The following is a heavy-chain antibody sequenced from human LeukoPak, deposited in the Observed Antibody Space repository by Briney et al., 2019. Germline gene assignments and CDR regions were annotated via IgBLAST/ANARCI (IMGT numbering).Heavy chain of an antibody. D-gene: IGHD3-3*01. V-gene: IGHV3-21*01. J-gene: IGHJ4*02. CDR1: GFTLSSYS. CDR2: ISSSSSYI. CDR3: ARAPETYYDFWSGPVIGALDY. Sequence: GGSLRLSXAASGFTLSSYSMNWVRQAPGKGLEWVSSISSSSSYIYYADSVKGRFTISRDNAKNSLYLQMNSLRAEDTAVYYCARAPETYYDFWSGPVIGALDYWGQGTLVTVSS.